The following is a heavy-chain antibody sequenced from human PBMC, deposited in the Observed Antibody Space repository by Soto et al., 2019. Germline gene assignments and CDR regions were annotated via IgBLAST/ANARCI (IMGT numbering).Heavy chain of an antibody. Sequence: PGGSLRLSCAASGLTFSSYSMNWVRQAPGKGLEWVSSISSSSSYIYYADSVKGRFTISRDNAKNSLYLQMNSLRAEDTAVYYCAGGRAVAGLYYYYYGMDVWGQGTTVTVSS. D-gene: IGHD6-19*01. CDR1: GLTFSSYS. CDR3: AGGRAVAGLYYYYYGMDV. J-gene: IGHJ6*02. V-gene: IGHV3-21*01. CDR2: ISSSSSYI.